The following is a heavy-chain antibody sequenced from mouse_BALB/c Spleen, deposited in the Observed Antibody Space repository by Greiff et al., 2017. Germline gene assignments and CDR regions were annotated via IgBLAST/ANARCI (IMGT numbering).Heavy chain of an antibody. J-gene: IGHJ4*01. CDR1: GFSLTSYD. CDR2: IWTGGGT. V-gene: IGHV2-9-2*01. Sequence: VQLQQSGPGLVAPSQSLSITCTVSGFSLTSYDISWIRQPPGKGLEWLGVIWTGGGTNYNSAFMSRLSISKDNSKSQVFLKMNSLQTDDTAIYYCVRRRGYYAMDYWGQGTSVTVSS. CDR3: VRRRGYYAMDY.